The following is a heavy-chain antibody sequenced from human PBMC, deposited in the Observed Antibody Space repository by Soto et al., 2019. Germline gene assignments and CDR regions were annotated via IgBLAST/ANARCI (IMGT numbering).Heavy chain of an antibody. CDR2: MSYDGSK. V-gene: IGHV3-30*18. D-gene: IGHD4-17*01. Sequence: GGSLRPSCAAAGFTFSSYGMHWVRQAPGTGLEWVAVMSYDGSKYYADTVKGRFTISRDNSKNTLYLQINSLRPEDTAVYYCAKDFTPWFGDYFYYYYGMDVWGQGTTVTVSS. J-gene: IGHJ6*02. CDR3: AKDFTPWFGDYFYYYYGMDV. CDR1: GFTFSSYG.